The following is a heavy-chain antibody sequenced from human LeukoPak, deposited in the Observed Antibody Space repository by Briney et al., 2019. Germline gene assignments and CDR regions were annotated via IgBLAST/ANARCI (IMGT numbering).Heavy chain of an antibody. V-gene: IGHV4-59*01. D-gene: IGHD3-9*01. CDR3: ARGPSSDYDILTGFSFADDWFDP. Sequence: SETLSLTCTVSGGSIGSYSWNWIRQAPGKRLEWIGYISDSGSSDYSPSLKSRATISADTSRNQFSLKLTSVTAADTAMYYCARGPSSDYDILTGFSFADDWFDPWGRGTLVTVSS. J-gene: IGHJ5*02. CDR2: ISDSGSS. CDR1: GGSIGSYS.